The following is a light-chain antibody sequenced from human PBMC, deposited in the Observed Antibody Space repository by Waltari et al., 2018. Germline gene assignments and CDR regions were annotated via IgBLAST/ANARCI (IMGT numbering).Light chain of an antibody. CDR1: ESISSW. V-gene: IGKV1-5*03. CDR2: KSS. Sequence: DSQMSQSPSTLCASVGGRVTIACRASESISSWLAWNQQQPGKAPKLLIYKSSSIESGVPSRCSGSGAGTEFTLTISSLQHDDFATYYCQQYNSHSWTFGQGTKVEIK. CDR3: QQYNSHSWT. J-gene: IGKJ1*01.